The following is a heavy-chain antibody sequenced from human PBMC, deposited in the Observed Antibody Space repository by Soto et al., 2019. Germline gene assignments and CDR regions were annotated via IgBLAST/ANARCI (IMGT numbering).Heavy chain of an antibody. CDR2: ISSNGGST. CDR1: GFTFSSYA. V-gene: IGHV3-64*01. D-gene: IGHD4-17*01. Sequence: PGGSLRLSCAASGFTFSSYAMHWVRQAPGKGLEYVSDISSNGGSTYYANSVKGRFTISRDNAKNTLYLQMNSLRAEDTAVYYCARDLASTTIPNYWGQGTLVTVSS. J-gene: IGHJ4*02. CDR3: ARDLASTTIPNY.